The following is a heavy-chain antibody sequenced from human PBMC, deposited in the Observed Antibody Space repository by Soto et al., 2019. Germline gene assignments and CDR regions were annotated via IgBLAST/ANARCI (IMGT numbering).Heavy chain of an antibody. CDR1: GFTFSDYD. V-gene: IGHV3-11*06. J-gene: IGHJ6*02. CDR2: ISSSSSYT. D-gene: IGHD3-10*01. CDR3: ARDGVVRGVRGMDV. Sequence: QVQLVESGGGLVKPGGSLRLSCAASGFTFSDYDMSWIRQAPGKGLEWVSSISSSSSYTYYADSVKGRFTISRDNANTPLQLQTSRRRDEDAAEYYGARDGVVRGVRGMDVWGQGTTVTVSS.